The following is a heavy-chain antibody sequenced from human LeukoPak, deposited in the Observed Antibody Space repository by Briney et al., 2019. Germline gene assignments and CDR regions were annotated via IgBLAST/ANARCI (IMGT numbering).Heavy chain of an antibody. CDR1: GYRFTSYW. V-gene: IGHV5-51*01. CDR2: IYPGDSDT. CDR3: ARRPSGAGLGFDP. D-gene: IGHD3-10*01. Sequence: GESLKISCKGSGYRFTSYWIGWVRQMPGKGLEWIGIIYPGDSDTRYSPSFQGHVTISADKSISTAYLQWSSLKASDTAMYYCARRPSGAGLGFDPWGQGTLVTVSS. J-gene: IGHJ5*02.